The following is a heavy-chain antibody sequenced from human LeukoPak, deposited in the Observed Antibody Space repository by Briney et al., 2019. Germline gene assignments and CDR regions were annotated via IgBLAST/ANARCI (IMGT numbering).Heavy chain of an antibody. D-gene: IGHD3-10*01. V-gene: IGHV3-53*01. CDR2: IYSGGRT. CDR1: WFTVSTSY. CDR3: ARDSRFSDYYYGMDV. Sequence: PGGSLRLSCAASWFTVSTSYVSWVRQAPGKGLEWVSLIYSGGRTDYADSVKGRFTISRDNSKNTLYLQMNSLRAEDTAVYYCARDSRFSDYYYGMDVWGQGTTVTVSS. J-gene: IGHJ6*02.